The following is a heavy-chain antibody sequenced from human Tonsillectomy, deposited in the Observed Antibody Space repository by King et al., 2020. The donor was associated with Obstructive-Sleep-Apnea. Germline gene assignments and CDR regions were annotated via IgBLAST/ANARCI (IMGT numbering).Heavy chain of an antibody. CDR3: ARRSGWYYFDS. CDR1: GYTFTSYD. J-gene: IGHJ4*02. D-gene: IGHD6-19*01. CDR2: MNPNSGKT. V-gene: IGHV1-8*01. Sequence: VQLVESGAEVKKPGASVKVSCKASGYTFTSYDVNWVRQATGQGLEWMGWMNPNSGKTGYAQKFKGRVTMTRNTSISTAYLELSSLRSEDTAVYYCARRSGWYYFDSWGQGTPVTVSP.